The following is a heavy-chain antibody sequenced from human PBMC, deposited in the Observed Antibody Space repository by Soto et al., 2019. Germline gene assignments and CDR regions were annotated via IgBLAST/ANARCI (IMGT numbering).Heavy chain of an antibody. CDR2: ISYEGSNI. CDR1: GFTFRTYA. V-gene: IGHV3-30-3*01. Sequence: GGSLRLSCTASGFTFRTYAMHWVRQAPCTGLEWVAVISYEGSNIYYADSVKGGFTISRDDSKKTLYLQMNSLRPEDTAVYYCARDLRAVAGYYFYAMDVWGQGHTVTVSS. D-gene: IGHD6-19*01. CDR3: ARDLRAVAGYYFYAMDV. J-gene: IGHJ6*02.